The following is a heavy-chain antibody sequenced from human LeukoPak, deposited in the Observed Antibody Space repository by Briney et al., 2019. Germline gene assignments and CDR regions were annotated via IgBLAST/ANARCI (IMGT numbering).Heavy chain of an antibody. Sequence: PSETLSLTCTVSIGSVNSGVYYWGWIRQPPGKGLEWIGSIHSSGNTYYNPSLKSRVTISVDTPKNQFSLKLSSVTAADTAVYYCARLRGYTSSARGYVEYWGQGTLVTVSS. V-gene: IGHV4-39*01. D-gene: IGHD6-13*01. J-gene: IGHJ4*02. CDR3: ARLRGYTSSARGYVEY. CDR1: IGSVNSGVYY. CDR2: IHSSGNT.